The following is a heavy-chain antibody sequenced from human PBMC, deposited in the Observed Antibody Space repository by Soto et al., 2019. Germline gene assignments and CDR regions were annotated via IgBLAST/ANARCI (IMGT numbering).Heavy chain of an antibody. D-gene: IGHD1-26*01. CDR1: GGSITSSSYY. V-gene: IGHV4-39*01. J-gene: IGHJ5*02. CDR3: ATQEVGGTYVYTFDP. Sequence: QLHLRESGPGLVKPSETLSLTCTVSGGSITSSSYYWGWIRQPPGKGLEWIGSIYYSGSTYYNPSLKSRVTISVNTYKNQSSLKLSSVTAAHTAVYYCATQEVGGTYVYTFDPWGQGTLVTVSS. CDR2: IYYSGST.